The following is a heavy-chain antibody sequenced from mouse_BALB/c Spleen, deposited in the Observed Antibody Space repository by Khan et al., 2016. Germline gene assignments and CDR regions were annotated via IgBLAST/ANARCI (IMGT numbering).Heavy chain of an antibody. CDR1: GYAFTSYN. CDR2: IDPYNGGT. CDR3: AREGIATVVAKGLDY. D-gene: IGHD1-1*01. Sequence: VQLKQSGPELVKPGASVKVSCKASGYAFTSYNMYWVKQSHGKSLEWIGYIDPYNGGTSYHKKLKGKSTLTVDKSSSTAYIHLNSLTSEDSAVYYCAREGIATVVAKGLDYWGQGTTLTVSS. V-gene: IGHV1S135*01. J-gene: IGHJ2*01.